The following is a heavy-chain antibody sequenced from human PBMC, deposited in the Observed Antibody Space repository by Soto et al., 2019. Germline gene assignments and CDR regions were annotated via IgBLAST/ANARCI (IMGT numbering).Heavy chain of an antibody. D-gene: IGHD3-22*01. Sequence: GGSLRLSCAASGFTFSSYSMNWVRQAPGKGLEWVSSISSSSSYIYYADSVKGRFTISRDNAKNSLYLQMNSLRAEDTAVYYCVRVWARGSGYPLDYRGQGTLVTVSS. J-gene: IGHJ4*02. CDR3: VRVWARGSGYPLDY. CDR2: ISSSSSYI. CDR1: GFTFSSYS. V-gene: IGHV3-21*01.